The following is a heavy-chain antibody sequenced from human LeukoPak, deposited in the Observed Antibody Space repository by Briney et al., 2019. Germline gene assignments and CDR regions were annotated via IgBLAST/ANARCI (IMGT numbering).Heavy chain of an antibody. D-gene: IGHD2-15*01. CDR2: INHSGST. J-gene: IGHJ4*02. Sequence: SETLSLTCAVYGGSFSGYYWSWIRQPPGKGLEWIGEINHSGSTNYNPSLKSRVTILVDTSKNQFSLKLSSVTAADTAVYYCARPNPDCSGGSCYFDYWGQGALVTVSS. CDR1: GGSFSGYY. CDR3: ARPNPDCSGGSCYFDY. V-gene: IGHV4-34*01.